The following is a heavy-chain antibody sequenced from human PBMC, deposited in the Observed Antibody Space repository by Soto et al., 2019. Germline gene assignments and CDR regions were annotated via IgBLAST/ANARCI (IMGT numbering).Heavy chain of an antibody. J-gene: IGHJ4*02. CDR1: GFTFSGYG. Sequence: HPGGSLRLSCAASGFTFSGYGVHWVRQAPGKGLEWVAVISFDGSNEYYADSVKGRFTISRDNSKNTLYLQMNSLRAEDTAVYYCARGLRFLEWLLISHWGQGTLVTVSS. D-gene: IGHD3-3*01. CDR2: ISFDGSNE. CDR3: ARGLRFLEWLLISH. V-gene: IGHV3-30-3*01.